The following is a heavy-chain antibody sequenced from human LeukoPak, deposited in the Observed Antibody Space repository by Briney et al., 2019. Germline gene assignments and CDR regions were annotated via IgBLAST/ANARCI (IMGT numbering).Heavy chain of an antibody. V-gene: IGHV3-13*01. J-gene: IGHJ4*02. Sequence: GGSLRLSCAASGFTFIDYDMHWVRQVIGKGLEWVSAIGIRGDTHYSGSVKGRFTISRENAESSLYLQMNGLRAEDTAVYYCARGGIQVSGIDEFDYWGQGTLVTVSS. CDR2: IGIRGDT. D-gene: IGHD6-19*01. CDR3: ARGGIQVSGIDEFDY. CDR1: GFTFIDYD.